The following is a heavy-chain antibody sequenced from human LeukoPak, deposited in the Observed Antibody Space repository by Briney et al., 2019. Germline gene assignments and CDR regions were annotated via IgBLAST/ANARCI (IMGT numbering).Heavy chain of an antibody. J-gene: IGHJ4*02. V-gene: IGHV4-39*07. CDR3: ARDSPVLRFLEWSI. CDR2: NSGTT. CDR1: GGSFSSSDYY. D-gene: IGHD3-3*01. Sequence: NPSETLSLTCTVSGGSFSSSDYYWGWIRQPPGKGLEWIGSNSGTTYYNPSLKSRVTISVDTSKNQFSLKLSSVTAADTAVYYCARDSPVLRFLEWSIWGQGTLVTVSS.